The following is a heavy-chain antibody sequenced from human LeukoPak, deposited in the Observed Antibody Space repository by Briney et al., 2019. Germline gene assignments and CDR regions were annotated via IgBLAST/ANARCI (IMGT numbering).Heavy chain of an antibody. CDR1: GGTFSSYA. CDR3: ARAPRGFRGVPWFDP. Sequence: SVKVSCKASGGTFSSYAISWVRQAPGQGLEWMGGIIPIFGTANYAQKFQGRVTITTDESTSTAYMELSSLRSEDTAVYYCARAPRGFRGVPWFDPWGQGTLVTVSS. D-gene: IGHD3-10*01. CDR2: IIPIFGTA. V-gene: IGHV1-69*05. J-gene: IGHJ5*02.